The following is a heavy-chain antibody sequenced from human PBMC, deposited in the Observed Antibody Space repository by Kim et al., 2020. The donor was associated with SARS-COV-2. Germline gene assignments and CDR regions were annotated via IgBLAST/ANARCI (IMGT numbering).Heavy chain of an antibody. CDR1: GGSISSSSYY. D-gene: IGHD6-19*01. CDR3: ARPGYSSGFSQTEDAFDS. V-gene: IGHV4-39*01. J-gene: IGHJ3*02. Sequence: SETLSLTCTVSGGSISSSSYYWGWIRQPPGKGLEWIGSIYYSGSTYYNPSLKSRVTISVDTSKNQFSLKLSSVTAADTAVYYCARPGYSSGFSQTEDAFDSWGQGTMVTVSS. CDR2: IYYSGST.